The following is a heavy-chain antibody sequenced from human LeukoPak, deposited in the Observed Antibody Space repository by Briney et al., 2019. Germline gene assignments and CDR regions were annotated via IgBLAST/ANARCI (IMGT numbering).Heavy chain of an antibody. CDR3: ARNCDFWSGSHPFDY. CDR1: GFTFSSYE. V-gene: IGHV3-48*03. Sequence: GGSLRLSCAASGFTFSSYEMNWVRQAPGKGLEWVSYISSSGSTIYYADSVKGRFTISRDNAKNSLYLQMNSLRAEDTAVYYCARNCDFWSGSHPFDYWGQGTLVTVSS. J-gene: IGHJ4*02. D-gene: IGHD3-3*01. CDR2: ISSSGSTI.